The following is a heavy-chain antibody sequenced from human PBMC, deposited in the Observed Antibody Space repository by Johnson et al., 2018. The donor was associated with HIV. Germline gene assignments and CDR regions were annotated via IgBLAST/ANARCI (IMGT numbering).Heavy chain of an antibody. V-gene: IGHV3-66*03. CDR2: INWNGGTP. CDR1: GFTVSSNY. Sequence: EVQLVESGGGLIQPGGSLRLSCAASGFTVSSNYMSWVRQAPGKGLEWVSDINWNGGTPGYANSVKGRFTISRDNSKNTLYLQMGSLRAEDMAVYYCAREGRGSSSGAFDIWGQGTMVTVSS. CDR3: AREGRGSSSGAFDI. D-gene: IGHD6-6*01. J-gene: IGHJ3*02.